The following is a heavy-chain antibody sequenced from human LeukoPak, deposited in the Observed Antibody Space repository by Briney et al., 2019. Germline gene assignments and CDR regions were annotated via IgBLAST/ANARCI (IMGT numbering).Heavy chain of an antibody. V-gene: IGHV4-34*01. D-gene: IGHD4-17*01. CDR1: GGSFSGYY. J-gene: IGHJ4*02. CDR2: INHSGST. CDR3: ARGYGVIDY. Sequence: SETLSLTCAVYGGSFSGYYWSWIRQPPGKGLEWIGEINHSGSTNYNPSLKSRVTISVDTSKNQFSLKLSSVTAADTAVYYCARGYGVIDYWGQGTLVSVSS.